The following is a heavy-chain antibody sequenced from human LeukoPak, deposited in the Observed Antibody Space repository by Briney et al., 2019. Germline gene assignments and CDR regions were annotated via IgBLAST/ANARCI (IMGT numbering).Heavy chain of an antibody. J-gene: IGHJ6*03. D-gene: IGHD2/OR15-2a*01. CDR3: AISFYLSYSYMDV. CDR2: ISDYNGNT. Sequence: ASVNVSCKASGYTFSSYGISWVRQAPGQGLEWMGWISDYNGNTNYAQKVQGRVTMTRNTSISTACMEMSSLRSEDTAVYYCAISFYLSYSYMDVWGKGTTVTISS. CDR1: GYTFSSYG. V-gene: IGHV1-18*01.